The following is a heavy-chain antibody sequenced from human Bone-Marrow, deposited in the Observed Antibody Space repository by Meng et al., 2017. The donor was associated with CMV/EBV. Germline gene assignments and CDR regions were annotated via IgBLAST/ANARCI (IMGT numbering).Heavy chain of an antibody. CDR1: GGTFSSYT. Sequence: SVKVACKASGGTFSSYTISWVRQAPGQGLEWMGRIIPILGIANYAQKFQGRVTMTRNTSTSIAYMELSSLRSGDTAVYYCARGQVQCSTIKCHDYRFSGMDVWGQGTTVTVSS. D-gene: IGHD2/OR15-2a*01. CDR2: IIPILGIA. CDR3: ARGQVQCSTIKCHDYRFSGMDV. V-gene: IGHV1-69*02. J-gene: IGHJ6*02.